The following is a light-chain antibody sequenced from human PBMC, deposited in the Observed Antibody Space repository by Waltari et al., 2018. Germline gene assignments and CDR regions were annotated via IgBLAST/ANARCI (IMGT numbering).Light chain of an antibody. CDR2: GAS. CDR1: QSVSSS. J-gene: IGKJ1*01. CDR3: QQNSNWPQT. Sequence: EIVMTQSPATLSLSPGARATLSCRASQSVSSSLAWYQQKPGQAPRLLIYGASSRATGIPDRFSGSGSGTEFTLTISSLEPEDVAVYYCQQNSNWPQTFGQGTKVEIK. V-gene: IGKV3D-15*01.